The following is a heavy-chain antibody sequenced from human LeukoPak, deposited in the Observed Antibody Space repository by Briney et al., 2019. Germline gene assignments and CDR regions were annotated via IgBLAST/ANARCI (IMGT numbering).Heavy chain of an antibody. D-gene: IGHD3-22*01. V-gene: IGHV3-23*01. CDR3: AKDSGYYYDSSGYNYYDY. Sequence: PGGSLRLSCAASGFTFSSYAMSWVRQAPGKGLEWVSGISGSGGSTHYADSVKGRFTISRDNSKNTLYLQMNSLRAEDTAVYYCAKDSGYYYDSSGYNYYDYWGQGTLVTVSS. CDR2: ISGSGGST. CDR1: GFTFSSYA. J-gene: IGHJ4*02.